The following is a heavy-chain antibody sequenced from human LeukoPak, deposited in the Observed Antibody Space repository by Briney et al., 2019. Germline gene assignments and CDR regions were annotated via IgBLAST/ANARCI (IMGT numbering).Heavy chain of an antibody. J-gene: IGHJ5*02. D-gene: IGHD2-2*01. Sequence: GGSLRLSCAVSGFTVSSNYMSWVRQAPGKGLEWVSAISGSGGSTYYADSVKGRFTISRDNSKNTLYLQMNSLRAEDTAVYYCAKEPLQYPDWFDPWGQGTLVTVSS. CDR2: ISGSGGST. V-gene: IGHV3-23*01. CDR1: GFTVSSNY. CDR3: AKEPLQYPDWFDP.